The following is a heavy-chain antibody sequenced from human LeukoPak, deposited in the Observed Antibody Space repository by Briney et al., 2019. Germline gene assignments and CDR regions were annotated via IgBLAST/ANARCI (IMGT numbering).Heavy chain of an antibody. D-gene: IGHD6-19*01. CDR2: IYHSGST. CDR3: ASSSGWYLTFDY. J-gene: IGHJ4*02. V-gene: IGHV4-38-2*02. Sequence: SETLSLTCNVSGYSISSGYYWGWIRQPPGKGLQWIGTIYHSGSTYYNPSLKSRVTISVDTSKNQFSLKLSSVTAADTAVYYCASSSGWYLTFDYWGQGTLVTVSS. CDR1: GYSISSGYY.